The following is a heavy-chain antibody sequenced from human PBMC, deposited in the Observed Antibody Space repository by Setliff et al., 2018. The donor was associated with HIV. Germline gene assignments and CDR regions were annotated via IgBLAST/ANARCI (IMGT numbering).Heavy chain of an antibody. Sequence: PSETLSLTCAVYGVSFSGYYWSWIRQPPGKGPEWIGEINHRGITNYSPSLKSRVTISVDTSKNQFSLKLRSVTAADTAVYYCARVVWMAAAGTIDYYYYGMDIWGQGTTVTVSS. CDR3: ARVVWMAAAGTIDYYYYGMDI. D-gene: IGHD6-13*01. CDR2: INHRGIT. CDR1: GVSFSGYY. J-gene: IGHJ6*02. V-gene: IGHV4-34*01.